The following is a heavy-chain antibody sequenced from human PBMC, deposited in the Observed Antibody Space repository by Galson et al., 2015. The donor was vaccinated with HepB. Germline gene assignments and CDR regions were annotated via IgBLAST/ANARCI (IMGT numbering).Heavy chain of an antibody. D-gene: IGHD2-2*01. J-gene: IGHJ3*02. CDR2: ISYDGSKK. CDR1: GFTFSSYG. CDR3: AKDYASSGVASFDI. V-gene: IGHV3-30*18. Sequence: SLRLSCAASGFTFSSYGMHWVRQAPGKGLEWVANISYDGSKKYYADSVKGRFTISRDNSKNTLYLQMNSLRAVDTAVYYCAKDYASSGVASFDIWGRGTMVTVSS.